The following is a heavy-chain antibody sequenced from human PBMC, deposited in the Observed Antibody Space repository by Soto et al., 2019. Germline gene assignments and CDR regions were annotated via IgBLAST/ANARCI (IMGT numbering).Heavy chain of an antibody. Sequence: EVQLLESGGGLVQPGGSLRLSCAASGFTFSSYAMSWVHQAPGKGLEWVSAISGRGESTYYADSVKGRFTISRDNSKNTLYLQVKSLRAEDTAVYYCAKAFDYNYGGSGGHNDYWGQGTLVTVSS. CDR3: AKAFDYNYGGSGGHNDY. J-gene: IGHJ4*02. CDR2: ISGRGEST. V-gene: IGHV3-23*01. D-gene: IGHD3-9*01. CDR1: GFTFSSYA.